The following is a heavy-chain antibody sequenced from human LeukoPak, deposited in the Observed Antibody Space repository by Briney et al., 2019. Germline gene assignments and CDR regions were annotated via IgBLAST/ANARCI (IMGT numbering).Heavy chain of an antibody. Sequence: GASVKVSCKASGYTFTGYYMHWVRQAPGQGLEWMGWINPNSGGTNYAQKFQGRVTMTRDTSISTAYMELSRLRSDDTAVYYCARDGIYCRSTSCYPQHNWFDPWGQGTLVTVSS. CDR2: INPNSGGT. CDR3: ARDGIYCRSTSCYPQHNWFDP. CDR1: GYTFTGYY. V-gene: IGHV1-2*02. D-gene: IGHD2-2*01. J-gene: IGHJ5*02.